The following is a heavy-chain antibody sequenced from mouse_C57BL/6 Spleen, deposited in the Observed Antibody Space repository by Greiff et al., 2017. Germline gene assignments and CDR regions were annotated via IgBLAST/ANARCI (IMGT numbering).Heavy chain of an antibody. D-gene: IGHD2-5*01. V-gene: IGHV1-81*01. Sequence: VQLQQSGAELARPGASVKLSCKASGYTFTSYGISWVKQRTGQGLEWIGEIYPRSGNTYYNEKFKGQATLTADKSSSTAYMELRILASEDSAVYFCARAFYSNYPFAYWGQGTLVTVSA. CDR1: GYTFTSYG. CDR2: IYPRSGNT. CDR3: ARAFYSNYPFAY. J-gene: IGHJ3*01.